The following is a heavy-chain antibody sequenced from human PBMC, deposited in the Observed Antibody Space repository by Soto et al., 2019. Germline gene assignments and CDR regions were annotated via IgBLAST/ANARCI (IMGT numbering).Heavy chain of an antibody. J-gene: IGHJ4*02. CDR1: GFSLSNARMG. V-gene: IGHV2-26*01. CDR2: IFSNDEK. CDR3: ARIGPDWEPFDY. Sequence: QVTLKESGPVLVKPTETLTLTCTVSGFSLSNARMGVSWIRQPPGKALEWLAHIFSNDEKSYSTSLKSRLPISKDTSKSQVVLTMTNMDPVDTATYYCARIGPDWEPFDYWGQGTLVTVSS. D-gene: IGHD1-26*01.